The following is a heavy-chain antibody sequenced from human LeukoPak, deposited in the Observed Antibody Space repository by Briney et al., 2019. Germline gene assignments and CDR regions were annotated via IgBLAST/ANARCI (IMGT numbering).Heavy chain of an antibody. V-gene: IGHV4-4*07. CDR2: IYTSGST. J-gene: IGHJ6*02. Sequence: SETLSLTCTVSGGSISSYYWSWIRQPAGKGLEWIGRIYTSGSTNYNPSLKSRVTMSVDTSKNQFSLKLSSVTAADTAVYYCARGPLGYCSSTSCYAGDYYGMNVWGQGTTVTVSS. CDR1: GGSISSYY. D-gene: IGHD2-2*01. CDR3: ARGPLGYCSSTSCYAGDYYGMNV.